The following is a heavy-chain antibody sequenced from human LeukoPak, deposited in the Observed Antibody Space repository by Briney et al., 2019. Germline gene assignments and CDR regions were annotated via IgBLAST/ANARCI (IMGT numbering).Heavy chain of an antibody. Sequence: QPGGSLRLSCAASGFTFNNYGMHWVRQAPGKGPEWVAFIPYDGSNKYYADSVKGRFTISRGNSKNTLYLQMNSLRAEDTAVYYCAKDEYYYGSVTSTFDFWGQGTMVTVSS. CDR1: GFTFNNYG. V-gene: IGHV3-30*02. D-gene: IGHD3-10*01. J-gene: IGHJ3*01. CDR2: IPYDGSNK. CDR3: AKDEYYYGSVTSTFDF.